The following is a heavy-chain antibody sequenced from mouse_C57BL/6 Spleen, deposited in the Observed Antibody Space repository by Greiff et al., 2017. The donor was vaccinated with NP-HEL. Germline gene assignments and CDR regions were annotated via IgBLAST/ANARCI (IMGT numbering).Heavy chain of an antibody. CDR3: ARGNYGNYDYAMDY. D-gene: IGHD2-1*01. Sequence: VQLQESGPELVKPGASVKISCKASGYAFSSSWMNWVKQRPGKGPEWIGRIYPGDGDTNYNGKFKGKATLTADKSSSTAYMQLSSLTSEDSAVYCCARGNYGNYDYAMDYWGQGTSVTVSS. V-gene: IGHV1-82*01. CDR2: IYPGDGDT. CDR1: GYAFSSSW. J-gene: IGHJ4*01.